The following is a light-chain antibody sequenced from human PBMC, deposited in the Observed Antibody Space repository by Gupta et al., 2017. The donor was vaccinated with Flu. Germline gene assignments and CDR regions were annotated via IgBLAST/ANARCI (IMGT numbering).Light chain of an antibody. J-gene: IGKJ1*01. Sequence: DVVMTQFPLSLPVTLGQPASISCRSSQSLVYSDGSTILHFQQRPGQSPRRLIYLVSHRESGVPDKFSGSGSGTEFTLKISRVEAEDVGVYFCMQGAHWPWAFGQGTKVEIK. V-gene: IGKV2-30*01. CDR1: QSLVYSDGSTI. CDR2: LVS. CDR3: MQGAHWPWA.